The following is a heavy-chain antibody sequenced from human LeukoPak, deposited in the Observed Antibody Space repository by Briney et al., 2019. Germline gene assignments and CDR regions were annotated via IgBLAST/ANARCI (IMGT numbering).Heavy chain of an antibody. CDR2: IYYSGST. J-gene: IGHJ6*02. D-gene: IGHD3-10*01. V-gene: IGHV4-30-4*01. Sequence: SQTLSLTCTVSGGSISSGDYYWSWIRQPPGKGLEWIGYIYYSGSTYYNPSLKSRVTISVDTSKNQFSLKLSCVTAADTAVYYCARERGDYYGSGSYYKAYYYGMDVWGQGTTVTVSS. CDR3: ARERGDYYGSGSYYKAYYYGMDV. CDR1: GGSISSGDYY.